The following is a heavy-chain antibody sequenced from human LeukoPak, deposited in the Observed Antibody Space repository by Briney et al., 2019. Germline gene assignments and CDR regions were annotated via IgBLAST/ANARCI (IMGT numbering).Heavy chain of an antibody. CDR1: GFSLSTSGMC. Sequence: SGPALVKPTQTLTLTCTFSGFSLSTSGMCVSWIRQPPGKALEWLARIDWDDDKYYSTSLKTRLTISKDTSKNQVVLTMTNMDPVDTATYYCARIGEVRYGVFFDYWGQGTLVTVSS. V-gene: IGHV2-70*11. CDR3: ARIGEVRYGVFFDY. J-gene: IGHJ4*02. CDR2: IDWDDDK. D-gene: IGHD4-17*01.